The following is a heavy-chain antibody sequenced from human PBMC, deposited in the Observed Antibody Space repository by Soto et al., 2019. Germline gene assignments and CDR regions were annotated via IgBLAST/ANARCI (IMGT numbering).Heavy chain of an antibody. Sequence: SETLSLTCAVYGGSFSGYYWSWIRQPPGKGLEWIGEINHSGSTNYNPSLKSRVTISVDTSKNQFSLKLSSVTAADTAVYYCGSLPPSRVVSNYYYYGMDVWRQGTTVTVSS. J-gene: IGHJ6*02. CDR1: GGSFSGYY. V-gene: IGHV4-34*01. CDR2: INHSGST. D-gene: IGHD2-15*01. CDR3: GSLPPSRVVSNYYYYGMDV.